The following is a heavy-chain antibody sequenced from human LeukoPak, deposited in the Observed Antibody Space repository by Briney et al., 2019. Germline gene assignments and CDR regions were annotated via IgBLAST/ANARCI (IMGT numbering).Heavy chain of an antibody. Sequence: GGSLRLPCAGSGFTFSSYSMIWVRQAPGKGLEWVSSIRGDSSETRHAGSVMGRFTISRDNAEKSLYLQMNNLRAEDTAVYYCARGHFGVVLDYWGQGTLVTVSS. D-gene: IGHD3-3*01. V-gene: IGHV3-21*01. CDR3: ARGHFGVVLDY. CDR1: GFTFSSYS. J-gene: IGHJ4*02. CDR2: IRGDSSET.